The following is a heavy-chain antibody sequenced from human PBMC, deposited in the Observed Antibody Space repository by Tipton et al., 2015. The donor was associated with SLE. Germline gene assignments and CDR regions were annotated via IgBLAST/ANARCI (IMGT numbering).Heavy chain of an antibody. V-gene: IGHV3-21*01. CDR1: GFTFSSYS. CDR3: ARDANKDNWGSWWYFDL. CDR2: ISSSSSYI. D-gene: IGHD7-27*01. J-gene: IGHJ2*01. Sequence: VQLVQSGGGLVKPGGSLRLSCAASGFTFSSYSMNWVRQAPGKGLEWVSSISSSSSYIYYADSVKGRFTISRDNAKNSLYLQMNSLRAEDTAVYYCARDANKDNWGSWWYFDLWGRGTLVTVSS.